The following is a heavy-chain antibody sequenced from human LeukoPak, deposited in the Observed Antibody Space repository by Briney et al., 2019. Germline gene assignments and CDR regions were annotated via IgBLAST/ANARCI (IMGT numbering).Heavy chain of an antibody. CDR2: ISYDGSNK. D-gene: IGHD3-10*01. V-gene: IGHV3-30-3*01. J-gene: IGHJ6*02. CDR3: ARVVGFSGSYYSYYYYGMDV. Sequence: PGGSLRLSCAASGFTFSSYAMHWVRQAPGKGLEWVAVISYDGSNKYYADSVKGRFTISRDNAKNSLYLQMNSLRAEDTAVYYCARVVGFSGSYYSYYYYGMDVWGQGTTVTVSS. CDR1: GFTFSSYA.